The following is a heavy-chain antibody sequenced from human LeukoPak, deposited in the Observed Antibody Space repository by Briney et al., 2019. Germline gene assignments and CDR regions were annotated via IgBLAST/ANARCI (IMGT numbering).Heavy chain of an antibody. V-gene: IGHV3-15*01. D-gene: IGHD6-19*01. CDR1: GFTFSNAW. Sequence: GGSLRLSCAASGFTFSNAWMSWVRQAPGKGLEWVGRIKSKTNGGTTDYAAPVKGRFTISRDNAKNSLYLQMNSLRAEDTAVYYCARDPIRYDVGYSSGRDYWGQGTLVTVSS. CDR3: ARDPIRYDVGYSSGRDY. J-gene: IGHJ4*02. CDR2: IKSKTNGGTT.